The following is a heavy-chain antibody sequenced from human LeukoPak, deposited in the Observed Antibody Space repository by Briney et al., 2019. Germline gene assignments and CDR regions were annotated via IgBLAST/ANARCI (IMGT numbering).Heavy chain of an antibody. J-gene: IGHJ3*02. D-gene: IGHD3-10*01. V-gene: IGHV4-31*03. CDR2: IYNSGST. CDR1: SGSTSSGGYY. CDR3: ARTMVRGAQVLAFDI. Sequence: SETLSLTCTVSSGSTSSGGYYWSWIREYPGKGLEWIGNIYNSGSTYYNPSLKSRVTVSVDTSKNQFSLKLSSVTAAATAVYYCARTMVRGAQVLAFDIWGLGTMVTVSS.